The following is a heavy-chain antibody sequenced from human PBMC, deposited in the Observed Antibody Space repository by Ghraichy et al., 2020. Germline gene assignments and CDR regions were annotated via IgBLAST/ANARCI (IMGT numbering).Heavy chain of an antibody. CDR1: GFTFSDYY. Sequence: GGSLRLSCAASGFTFSDYYMSWIRQAPGKGLEWVSYISSSGSTIYYADSVKGRFTISRDNAKNSLYLQMNSLRAEDTAVYYCAGSEYSSSSRLYYYGMDVWGQGTTVTVSS. V-gene: IGHV3-11*01. CDR2: ISSSGSTI. J-gene: IGHJ6*02. CDR3: AGSEYSSSSRLYYYGMDV. D-gene: IGHD6-6*01.